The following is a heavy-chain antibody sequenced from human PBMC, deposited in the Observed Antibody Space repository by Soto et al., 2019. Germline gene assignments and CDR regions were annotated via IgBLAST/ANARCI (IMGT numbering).Heavy chain of an antibody. J-gene: IGHJ4*02. CDR1: GFTFSTYW. Sequence: GGSLRLSCAASGFTFSTYWMHWIRQVPGKGLEWVSRINSDASHTYYADSVKGRFTISRDNAKNSLYLQMNSLRAEDTAVYYCARVGVVTAAGTSDYWGQGTLVTVPS. CDR3: ARVGVVTAAGTSDY. CDR2: INSDASHT. V-gene: IGHV3-74*01. D-gene: IGHD6-13*01.